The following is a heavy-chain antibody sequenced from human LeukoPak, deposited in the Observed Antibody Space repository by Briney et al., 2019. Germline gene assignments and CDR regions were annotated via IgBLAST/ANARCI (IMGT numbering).Heavy chain of an antibody. Sequence: SETLSLTCTVSGGSISSGSYYWSWIRQPAGKGLEWIGRIYTSGSTDYNPSLKSRVTISVDTSKNQFSLKLSSVTAADTAVYYCARESGSYYYYYMDVWGKGTTVTVSS. D-gene: IGHD1-26*01. J-gene: IGHJ6*03. CDR3: ARESGSYYYYYMDV. V-gene: IGHV4-61*02. CDR2: IYTSGST. CDR1: GGSISSGSYY.